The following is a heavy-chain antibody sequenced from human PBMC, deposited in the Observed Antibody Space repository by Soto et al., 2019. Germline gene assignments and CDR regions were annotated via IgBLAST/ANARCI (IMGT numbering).Heavy chain of an antibody. V-gene: IGHV3-30-3*01. J-gene: IGHJ4*02. CDR1: GFSFNSFA. D-gene: IGHD2-15*01. Sequence: QVQLVESGGGVVQHGRSLRLSCAASGFSFNSFAMHWVRQAPGKGLEWVAVISYDGSNKYYADSVKGRFTISRDNSKNTLALQMNSLRDDDTAVYYCARGDSGGTLGYFDYWGQGTLVTVSA. CDR3: ARGDSGGTLGYFDY. CDR2: ISYDGSNK.